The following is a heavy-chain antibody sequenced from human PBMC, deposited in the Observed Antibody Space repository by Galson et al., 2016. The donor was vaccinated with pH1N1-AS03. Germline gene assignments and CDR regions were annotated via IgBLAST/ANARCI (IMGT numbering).Heavy chain of an antibody. J-gene: IGHJ3*02. CDR2: ITPKDDDT. V-gene: IGHV1-2*02. CDR3: ARDGGGIIDDALDT. D-gene: IGHD2-21*01. Sequence: SVKVSCKASGYNFRDYYLHWVRQAPGQGLEWMGWITPKDDDTNYAPKFQGRVTMTRDLSTSSAYLELKRLTSDDTAVYVCARDGGGIIDDALDTWGQGTLVTVSS. CDR1: GYNFRDYY.